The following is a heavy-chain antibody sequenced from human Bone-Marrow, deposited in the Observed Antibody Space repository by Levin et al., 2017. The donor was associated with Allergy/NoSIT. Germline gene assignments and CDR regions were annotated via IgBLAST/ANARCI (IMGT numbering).Heavy chain of an antibody. V-gene: IGHV3-30-3*01. D-gene: IGHD2-21*02. CDR2: ISYDGSNK. CDR3: ARDAAECGGDCYYDS. Sequence: GESLKISCAASGFTFSSFFMHWVRQAPGKGLEWVASISYDGSNKYYADSVKGRFTISRDSSSSTLFLHMNSLRLDDTAVYYCARDAAECGGDCYYDSWGQGTLVTVSA. J-gene: IGHJ5*02. CDR1: GFTFSSFF.